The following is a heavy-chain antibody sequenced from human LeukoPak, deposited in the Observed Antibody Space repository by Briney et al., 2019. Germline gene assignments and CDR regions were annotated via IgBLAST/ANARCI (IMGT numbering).Heavy chain of an antibody. V-gene: IGHV4-39*01. Sequence: SETLSLTCTVSGGSISSSSYYWGWIRQPPGKGLEWIGSIYYSGSTYYNPSLKSRVTISVDTSKKQFSLKLSSVTAADTAVYYCARQVERSSYARPLDYWGQGTLVTVSS. CDR3: ARQVERSSYARPLDY. J-gene: IGHJ4*02. CDR2: IYYSGST. CDR1: GGSISSSSYY. D-gene: IGHD1-26*01.